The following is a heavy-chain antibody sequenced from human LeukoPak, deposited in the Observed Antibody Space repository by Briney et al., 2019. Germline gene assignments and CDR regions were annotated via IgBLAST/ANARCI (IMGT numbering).Heavy chain of an antibody. CDR1: GGFVSTYY. CDR2: IYYSGST. V-gene: IGHV4-59*08. CDR3: ARVDCSSTSCHQNDY. D-gene: IGHD2-2*01. J-gene: IGHJ4*02. Sequence: AETLSLTCNVSGGFVSTYYWSWIRQSPGKGLEWIGYIYYSGSTNYNPSLKSRVTISVDTSKNQFSLRLSSVTAADTAVYYCARVDCSSTSCHQNDYWGQGTLVTVSS.